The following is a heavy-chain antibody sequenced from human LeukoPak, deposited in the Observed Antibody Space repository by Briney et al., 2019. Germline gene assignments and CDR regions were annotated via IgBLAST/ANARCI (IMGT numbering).Heavy chain of an antibody. CDR2: IHPTVGDT. J-gene: IGHJ3*02. D-gene: IGHD6-25*01. Sequence: ASVKVSCKASGYTFTSYYLHWVRQAPGQGLEWMGIIHPTVGDTTYAQKFQGRVTMTRDMSTGTAYVDLSSLRSEDTAVYYCARYGFSSVWQGGWHAFDIWGQGTTVTVSS. CDR1: GYTFTSYY. CDR3: ARYGFSSVWQGGWHAFDI. V-gene: IGHV1-46*01.